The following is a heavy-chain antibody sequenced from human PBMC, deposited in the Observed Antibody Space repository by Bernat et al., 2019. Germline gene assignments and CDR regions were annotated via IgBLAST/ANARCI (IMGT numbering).Heavy chain of an antibody. Sequence: QVQLQQSGPGLVKPSQTLSLTCAISGESVSTNSAAWNWIRQSPSRGLEWLGRTYYRSKWYNDYAVSVKSRITFEPIQSKNHFSLQLNSVSPEDTAVDYSARYATTDGGMDVWGQGTTVTVSS. CDR2: TYYRSKWYN. J-gene: IGHJ6*02. CDR3: ARYATTDGGMDV. CDR1: GESVSTNSAA. V-gene: IGHV6-1*01. D-gene: IGHD4-11*01.